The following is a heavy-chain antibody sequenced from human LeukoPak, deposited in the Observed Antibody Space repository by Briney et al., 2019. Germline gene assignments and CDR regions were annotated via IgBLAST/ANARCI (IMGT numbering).Heavy chain of an antibody. CDR3: ASLRIAVAANPTLEADDAFDI. CDR2: INPSGGST. V-gene: IGHV1-46*01. D-gene: IGHD6-19*01. J-gene: IGHJ3*02. Sequence: GASVTVSFKSSGYTFTNYYMHWVRQAPGQGLEWMGIINPSGGSTSYAQKFQGRVTMTRDTSTSTVYMELSSLRSEDTAVYYCASLRIAVAANPTLEADDAFDIWGQGTMVSVSS. CDR1: GYTFTNYY.